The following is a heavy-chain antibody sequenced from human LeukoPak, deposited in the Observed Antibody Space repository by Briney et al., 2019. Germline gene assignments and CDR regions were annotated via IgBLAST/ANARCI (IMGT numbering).Heavy chain of an antibody. CDR3: ARDSFVIAAAGTDYYYYYMDV. D-gene: IGHD6-13*01. CDR2: ISSSGSTM. CDR1: GFTFSSYE. V-gene: IGHV3-48*03. J-gene: IGHJ6*03. Sequence: PGGSLRLSCAASGFTFSSYEMNWVRQAPGKGLEWVSYISSSGSTMYYADSVKGRFTISRDNAKNSLYLQMNSLRAEDTAVYYCARDSFVIAAAGTDYYYYYMDVWGKGTTVTVS.